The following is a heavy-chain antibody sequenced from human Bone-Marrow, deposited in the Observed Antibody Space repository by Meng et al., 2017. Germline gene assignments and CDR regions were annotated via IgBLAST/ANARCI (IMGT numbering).Heavy chain of an antibody. J-gene: IGHJ3*02. V-gene: IGHV3-30*04. D-gene: IGHD6-19*01. CDR3: AREWPSSGWYGYTGAFDI. CDR2: ISYDGSNK. Sequence: GGSLRLSCAASGFTFSSYAMHWVRQAPGKGLEWVAVISYDGSNKYYADSVKGRFTISRDNSKNTLYLQMNSLRAEDTAVYYCAREWPSSGWYGYTGAFDIWGQGTMVTGSS. CDR1: GFTFSSYA.